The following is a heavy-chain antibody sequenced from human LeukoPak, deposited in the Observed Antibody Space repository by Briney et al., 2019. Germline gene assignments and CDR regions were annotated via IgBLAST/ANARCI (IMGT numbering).Heavy chain of an antibody. CDR2: IYYSGST. Sequence: SQTLSLTCTVSGGSISSGDYYWRWIRQPPGKGLEWIGYIYYSGSTHYNPSLKIRVTISVDTSKNQFSLKLSSVTAADTAVYYCARAGAYCSSTSCYGQNWFDPWGQGTLVTVSS. CDR3: ARAGAYCSSTSCYGQNWFDP. J-gene: IGHJ5*02. CDR1: GGSISSGDYY. V-gene: IGHV4-30-4*08. D-gene: IGHD2-2*01.